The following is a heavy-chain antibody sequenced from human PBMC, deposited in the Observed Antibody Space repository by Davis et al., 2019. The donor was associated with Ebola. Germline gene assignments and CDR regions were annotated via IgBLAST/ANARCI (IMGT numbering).Heavy chain of an antibody. Sequence: GESLKISCAASGFTFSSYSMNWVRQAPGKGLEWVSYISSSSSTIYYGDSVKGRFTISRDNSNNLLYLQMNSLRAEDTAGYYCARWGEDFWSGYVDYWGQGTLVTVSS. CDR2: ISSSSSTI. D-gene: IGHD3-3*01. J-gene: IGHJ4*02. CDR3: ARWGEDFWSGYVDY. V-gene: IGHV3-48*01. CDR1: GFTFSSYS.